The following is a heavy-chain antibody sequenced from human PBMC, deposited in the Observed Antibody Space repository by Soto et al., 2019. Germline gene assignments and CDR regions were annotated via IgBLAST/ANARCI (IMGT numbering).Heavy chain of an antibody. CDR1: SISTYY. CDR2: IYYLGRT. V-gene: IGHV4-59*08. Sequence: SETLSLTCTVDSISTYYWNWIRQTPGKGLEWIGYIYYLGRTNYNRSLKSRVTLSVDTSQSQFSLKLNSVTAADTAVYYCTTEAYDNSGSLAFDIWGPGTLVTVSS. D-gene: IGHD3-22*01. J-gene: IGHJ3*02. CDR3: TTEAYDNSGSLAFDI.